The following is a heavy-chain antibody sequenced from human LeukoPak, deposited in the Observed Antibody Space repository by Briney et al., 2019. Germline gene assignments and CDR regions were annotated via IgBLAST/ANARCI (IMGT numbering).Heavy chain of an antibody. CDR3: AKVRFGVTARYHLDF. V-gene: IGHV3-23*01. CDR1: GVTFTSYT. Sequence: GGSVRLSCAASGVTFTSYTTSSGCQSPGKGLEWVSTISTSGGSTYYADSVKGRFTISRDNSKNTLYLQMNSLRAEDTAAYYCAKVRFGVTARYHLDFWGQGTLVTVPS. CDR2: ISTSGGST. D-gene: IGHD3-10*01. J-gene: IGHJ4*02.